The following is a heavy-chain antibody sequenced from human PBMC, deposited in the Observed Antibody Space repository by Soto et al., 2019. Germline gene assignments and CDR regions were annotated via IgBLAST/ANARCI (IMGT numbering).Heavy chain of an antibody. J-gene: IGHJ3*02. CDR3: ARKGGYDYVWGSYRSDAFDI. D-gene: IGHD3-16*02. CDR1: GRSVSSGSDY. Sequence: QVQLQESGPGLVKPSETLSLTCTVSGRSVSSGSDYWSWIRQPPGKGLEWIGYIYYSGSTNYNPYLKSRFYISVGTSKDQFSLKLSSVTAADTAVYYCARKGGYDYVWGSYRSDAFDIWGQGTMVTVSS. CDR2: IYYSGST. V-gene: IGHV4-61*01.